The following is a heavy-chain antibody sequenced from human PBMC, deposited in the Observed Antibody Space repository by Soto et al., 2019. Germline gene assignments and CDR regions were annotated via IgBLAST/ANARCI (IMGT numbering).Heavy chain of an antibody. CDR1: GYTFIRNS. D-gene: IGHD3-3*01. Sequence: EVQLVQSGTEVKKPGDSLKISCEFPGYTFIRNSIAWVRQMPGGGLEWMALFHPSDSQAKYSPSCQGQVTISVDRSTNTAYLQWNSLKASDTAMYYCGTYYNVWSAWGQGTLVIVYS. CDR2: FHPSDSQA. CDR3: GTYYNVWSA. V-gene: IGHV5-51*01. J-gene: IGHJ5*02.